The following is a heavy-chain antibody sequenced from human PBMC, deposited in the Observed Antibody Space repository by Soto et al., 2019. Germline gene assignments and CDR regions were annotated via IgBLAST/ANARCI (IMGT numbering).Heavy chain of an antibody. CDR1: GFTFSSYA. Sequence: GGSLRLSCSASGFTFSSYAMHWVRQAPGKGLEYVSAISSNGGSTYYADSVKGRFTISRDNSKNTLYLQMSSLRAEDTAVYYCVKSPGVYSSKSAEFDYWGQGTLVTVSS. D-gene: IGHD6-13*01. CDR2: ISSNGGST. J-gene: IGHJ4*02. CDR3: VKSPGVYSSKSAEFDY. V-gene: IGHV3-64D*06.